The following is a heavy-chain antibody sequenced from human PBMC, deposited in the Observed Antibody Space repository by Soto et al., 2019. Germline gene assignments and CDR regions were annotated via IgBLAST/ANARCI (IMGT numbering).Heavy chain of an antibody. CDR1: GFTFGTYA. D-gene: IGHD4-17*01. J-gene: IGHJ4*02. CDR2: ISGGGTT. CDR3: AKFRGRAYGDYHLDQ. V-gene: IGHV3-23*01. Sequence: EVQLLESGGGLVQSGGSLRLSCAASGFTFGTYAMSWVRQAPGKGLEWVSGISGGGTTFYADSVKGRFTISRDNSKNTLHLQMHSLRAEDMALYYCAKFRGRAYGDYHLDQWGQGTLVTVSS.